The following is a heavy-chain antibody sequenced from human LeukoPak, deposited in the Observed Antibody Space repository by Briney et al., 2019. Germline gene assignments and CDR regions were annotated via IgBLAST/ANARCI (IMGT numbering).Heavy chain of an antibody. CDR2: FIPIFGTA. J-gene: IGHJ4*02. CDR1: GGTFSSYA. CDR3: ARGLRGYSYGFDY. D-gene: IGHD5-18*01. Sequence: SVKVSCKASGGTFSSYAISWVRQAPGQGLEWMGGFIPIFGTANYAQKFQGRVTITADESTSTAYMELSSLRSEDTAVYYCARGLRGYSYGFDYWGQGTLVTVSS. V-gene: IGHV1-69*01.